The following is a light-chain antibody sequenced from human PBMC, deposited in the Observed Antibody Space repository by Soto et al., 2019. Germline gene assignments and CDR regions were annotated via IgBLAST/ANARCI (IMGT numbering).Light chain of an antibody. Sequence: QAVVTQEPSFSVSPGGTVTLTCGLSSGSVSTSYYPSWYQQTPGQAPRTLIYSTNIRSSGVPDRFSGSILGSKAALTITGAQADDESDYYCVLYMGSGISVFGGVTKLTVL. CDR2: STN. CDR1: SGSVSTSYY. CDR3: VLYMGSGISV. J-gene: IGLJ2*01. V-gene: IGLV8-61*01.